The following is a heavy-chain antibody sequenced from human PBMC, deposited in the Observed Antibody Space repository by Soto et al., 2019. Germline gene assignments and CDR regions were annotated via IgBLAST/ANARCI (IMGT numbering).Heavy chain of an antibody. CDR2: ISYDGSNK. V-gene: IGHV3-30*18. CDR3: AKDQVVPAATPYYYYYYGMGV. Sequence: GGSLRLSCAASGFTFSSYGMHWVRQAPGKGLEWVAVISYDGSNKYYADSVKGRFTISRDNSKNTLYLQMNSLRAEDTAVYYCAKDQVVPAATPYYYYYYGMGVWGQGTTVTVSS. D-gene: IGHD2-2*01. CDR1: GFTFSSYG. J-gene: IGHJ6*02.